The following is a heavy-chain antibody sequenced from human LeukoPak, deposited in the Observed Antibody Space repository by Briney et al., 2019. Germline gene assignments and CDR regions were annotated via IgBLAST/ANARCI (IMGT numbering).Heavy chain of an antibody. D-gene: IGHD4-11*01. CDR2: IYYSGST. CDR3: ARHFTVTTRDWFDP. V-gene: IGHV4-59*08. J-gene: IGHJ5*02. Sequence: SETLSLTCTVSGGSISSYYLSWIRQPLGKGLEWIGYIYYSGSTNYNPSLKSRVTISVDTSKNQFSLKLSSVTAADTAVYYCARHFTVTTRDWFDPWGQGTLVTVSS. CDR1: GGSISSYY.